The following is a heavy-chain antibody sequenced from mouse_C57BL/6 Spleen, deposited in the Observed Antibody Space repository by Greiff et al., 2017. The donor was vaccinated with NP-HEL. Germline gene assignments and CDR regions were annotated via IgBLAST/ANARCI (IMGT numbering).Heavy chain of an antibody. CDR1: GYTFTSYW. Sequence: QVHVKQPGAELVKPGASVKMSCKASGYTFTSYWITWVKQRPGQGLEWIGDIYPGSGSTNYNEKFKSKATLTVDTSSSTAYMQLSSLTSEDSAVYYCARERNAMDYWGQGTSVTVSS. CDR2: IYPGSGST. J-gene: IGHJ4*01. V-gene: IGHV1-55*01. CDR3: ARERNAMDY.